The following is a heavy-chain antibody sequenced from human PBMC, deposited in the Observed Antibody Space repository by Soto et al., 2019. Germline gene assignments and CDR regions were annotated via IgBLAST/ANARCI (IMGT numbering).Heavy chain of an antibody. J-gene: IGHJ4*02. V-gene: IGHV5-51*01. Sequence: PGESLKISCQVSGYRFTDYWIAWVRHIPGKGLEWMGIIYPDDSESRYNPSFQGQVTFSVDKSITTAYMELSSLRSEDTAMYYCARDRSHSSAYWWLDYWGQGTQVTVSS. CDR1: GYRFTDYW. D-gene: IGHD3-22*01. CDR3: ARDRSHSSAYWWLDY. CDR2: IYPDDSES.